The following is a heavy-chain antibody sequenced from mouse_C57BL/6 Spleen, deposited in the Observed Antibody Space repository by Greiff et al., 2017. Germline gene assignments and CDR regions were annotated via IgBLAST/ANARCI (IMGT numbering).Heavy chain of an antibody. CDR3: ARGAIYYGNYADFDY. CDR1: GYSITSGYY. CDR2: ISYDGSN. V-gene: IGHV3-6*01. D-gene: IGHD2-1*01. J-gene: IGHJ2*01. Sequence: VQLQQSGPGLVKPSQSLSLTCSVTGYSITSGYYWNWIRQFPGNKLEWMGYISYDGSNNYNPSLKNRISITRDTSKNQFFLKLNSVTTEDTATYYCARGAIYYGNYADFDYWGQGTTLTVSS.